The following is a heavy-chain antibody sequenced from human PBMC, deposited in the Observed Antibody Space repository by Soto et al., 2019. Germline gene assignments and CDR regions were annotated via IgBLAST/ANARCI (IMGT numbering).Heavy chain of an antibody. Sequence: QVQLVQSGAEVKKPGSSVKVSCKASGGTFSSYTISWVRQAPGPGLEWMGRIIPILGIANYAKKFQGSVTITGDKSTSTSYMELSSMRSEDTAVYYCAQFFEDFALWGRGTLVTVSS. CDR3: AQFFEDFAL. CDR2: IIPILGIA. D-gene: IGHD3-9*01. J-gene: IGHJ2*01. CDR1: GGTFSSYT. V-gene: IGHV1-69*02.